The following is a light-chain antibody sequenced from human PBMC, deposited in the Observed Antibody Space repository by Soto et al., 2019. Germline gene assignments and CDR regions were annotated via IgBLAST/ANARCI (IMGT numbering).Light chain of an antibody. Sequence: QSVLTQPPSASGTPGQRVTISCSGSSSNIGSNYVYWYQQLPGTAPKLLIYRNNQRPSGVPDRFSGSKSGTSASLAISGLRSEDEADYYCAAWDDSLSGYVLGNGTKLT. CDR2: RNN. CDR1: SSNIGSNY. V-gene: IGLV1-47*01. CDR3: AAWDDSLSGYV. J-gene: IGLJ1*01.